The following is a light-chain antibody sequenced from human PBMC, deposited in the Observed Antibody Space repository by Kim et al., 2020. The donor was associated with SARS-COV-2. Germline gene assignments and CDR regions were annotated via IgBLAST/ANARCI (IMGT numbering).Light chain of an antibody. Sequence: GKTVTISGTRSSGSIASNYVQWYQQRPGSSPTTVVYDDNQRPSGVPDRFSGSIDSSSNSASLTISGLKTEDEADYYCQSYDTTTWVFGGGTQLTVL. V-gene: IGLV6-57*01. CDR1: SGSIASNY. CDR2: DDN. J-gene: IGLJ3*02. CDR3: QSYDTTTWV.